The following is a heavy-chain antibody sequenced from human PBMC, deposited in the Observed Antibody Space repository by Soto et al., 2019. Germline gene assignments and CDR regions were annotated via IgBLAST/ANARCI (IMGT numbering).Heavy chain of an antibody. V-gene: IGHV3-30*18. Sequence: QVQLVESGEGVVEPGRSLRLSCAASGFTFSSYGMHWVRQAPGKGLAWVAVISYDGSNKYYADSVKGRFTISRDNSKNTLYLQMNSLSAEDTAVYYCAKDIVVVPAAIFPYYYYGMDVWGQGTTVTVSS. CDR3: AKDIVVVPAAIFPYYYYGMDV. J-gene: IGHJ6*02. CDR1: GFTFSSYG. CDR2: ISYDGSNK. D-gene: IGHD2-2*01.